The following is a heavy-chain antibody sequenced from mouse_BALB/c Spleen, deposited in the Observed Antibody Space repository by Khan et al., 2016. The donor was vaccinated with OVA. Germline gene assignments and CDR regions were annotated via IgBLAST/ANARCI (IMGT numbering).Heavy chain of an antibody. V-gene: IGHV1-7*01. D-gene: IGHD1-1*01. CDR3: ANHGSISAWFGY. J-gene: IGHJ3*01. CDR2: INPSTGYS. Sequence: VQLQQSGAELAKPGASVKMSCKASGYTFTTYWMHWIKQRPGQGLEWIGYINPSTGYSEYNQKFKDKATLTADKSSSTAYMQLRSLTSEASDVSYGANHGSISAWFGYWGQGTLVTVSA. CDR1: GYTFTTYW.